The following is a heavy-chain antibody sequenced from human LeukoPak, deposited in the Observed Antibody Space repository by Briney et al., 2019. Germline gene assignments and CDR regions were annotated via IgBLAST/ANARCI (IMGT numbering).Heavy chain of an antibody. V-gene: IGHV4-39*07. D-gene: IGHD3-3*01. CDR1: GGSISSSSYY. Sequence: SETLSLTCTVSGGSISSSSYYWGWIRQPPGKGLEWIGSIYYSGSTYYNPSLKSRVTISVDTSKNQFSLKLSSVTAADTAVYYCARVGYDFWSGPRGFDPWGKGTLVTVSS. J-gene: IGHJ5*02. CDR3: ARVGYDFWSGPRGFDP. CDR2: IYYSGST.